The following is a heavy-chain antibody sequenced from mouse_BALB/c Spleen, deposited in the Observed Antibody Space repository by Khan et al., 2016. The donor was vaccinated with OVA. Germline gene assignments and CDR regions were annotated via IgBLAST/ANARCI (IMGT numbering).Heavy chain of an antibody. CDR3: ARTARIKY. J-gene: IGHJ2*01. CDR2: ISYSGNT. V-gene: IGHV3-2*02. CDR1: GYSITSGYG. Sequence: EVQLQESGPGLAKPSQSLSLTCTVTGYSITSGYGWNWIRQFPGNKLEWMGYISYSGNTNYNPTFKNRISITRDTSKNQFFLQLNSVTTEDTATYYCARTARIKYWGQGTTLTVSA. D-gene: IGHD1-2*01.